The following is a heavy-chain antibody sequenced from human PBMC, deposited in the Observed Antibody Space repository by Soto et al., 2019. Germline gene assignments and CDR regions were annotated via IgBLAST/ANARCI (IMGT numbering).Heavy chain of an antibody. CDR2: ISSNGGST. J-gene: IGHJ4*02. CDR3: ARETETEDYDILSPADY. V-gene: IGHV3-64*01. CDR1: GFTFSSYA. Sequence: GGSLRLSCAASGFTFSSYAMHWVRQAPGKGLEYVSAISSNGGSTYYANSVKGRFTISRDNSKNTLYLQMGSLRAEDMAVYYCARETETEDYDILSPADYWGQGTLVTVSS. D-gene: IGHD3-9*01.